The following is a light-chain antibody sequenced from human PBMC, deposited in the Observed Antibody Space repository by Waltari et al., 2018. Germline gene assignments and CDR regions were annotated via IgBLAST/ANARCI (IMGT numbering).Light chain of an antibody. J-gene: IGLJ2*01. Sequence: QSVLTQPPSVSAAPGQKVIISCSGSTSNIGNNYVSWYQQFPGAAPKVFIYEMEKRPSGIPDRFSGSKSGTSASLGITGLQTGDEAAYYCGTWDNNLNALVFGGGTKLTVL. CDR3: GTWDNNLNALV. V-gene: IGLV1-51*02. CDR2: EME. CDR1: TSNIGNNY.